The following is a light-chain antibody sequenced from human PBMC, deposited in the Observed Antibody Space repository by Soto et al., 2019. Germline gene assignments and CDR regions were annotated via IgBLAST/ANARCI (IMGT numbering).Light chain of an antibody. J-gene: IGLJ1*01. Sequence: QSVLTQPPSSSGTPGQWVTISCSGSSSNIGSNSVSWCQQLPGTAPKLLIYMNNQRPSGVPDRFSGSMSGTSASLAISGLQSGDEADYYCAAWDDSLNGNVFGTGTKVTVL. CDR1: SSNIGSNS. CDR2: MNN. V-gene: IGLV1-44*01. CDR3: AAWDDSLNGNV.